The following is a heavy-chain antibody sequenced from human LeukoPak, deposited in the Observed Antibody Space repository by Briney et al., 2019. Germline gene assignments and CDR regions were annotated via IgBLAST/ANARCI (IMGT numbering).Heavy chain of an antibody. J-gene: IGHJ5*02. V-gene: IGHV1-18*01. CDR2: ISAYNGNT. Sequence: GASVKVSCKASGYTFTSYGISWVRQAPGQGLEWMGWISAYNGNTNYAQKLQGRVTMTTDTSTSTAYMELRSMRSDDTAVYYCARWWGRDNRLPWFDPWGKGTLVTVSS. CDR3: ARWWGRDNRLPWFDP. D-gene: IGHD2-8*02. CDR1: GYTFTSYG.